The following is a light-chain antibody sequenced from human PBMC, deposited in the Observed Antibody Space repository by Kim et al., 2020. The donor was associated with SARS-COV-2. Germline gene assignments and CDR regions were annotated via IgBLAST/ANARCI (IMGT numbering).Light chain of an antibody. J-gene: IGLJ3*02. Sequence: LGQTVRITGQGDSLRSYYASWYQQKPGQAPVLVFYGNNNRTSGILDRFCGSSSGNTASLTITGAKAEDEADYYCNSRDSSGNHHWVFGGGTQLTVL. CDR2: GNN. CDR3: NSRDSSGNHHWV. V-gene: IGLV3-19*01. CDR1: SLRSYY.